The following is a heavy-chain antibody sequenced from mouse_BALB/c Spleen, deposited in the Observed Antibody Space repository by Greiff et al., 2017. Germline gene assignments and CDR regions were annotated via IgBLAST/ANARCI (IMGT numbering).Heavy chain of an antibody. V-gene: IGHV5-12-2*01. D-gene: IGHD2-10*01. CDR2: ISNGGGST. CDR1: GFTFSSYT. Sequence: EVQRVESGGGLVQPGGSLKLSCAASGFTFSSYTMSWVRQTPEERLEWVVYISNGGGSTYYPDTVKGRFTITRDNTKNTLYLQMSSLTSEDTAMYYCARSATYYGNYDAMDYWGQGTTVTVSS. CDR3: ARSATYYGNYDAMDY. J-gene: IGHJ4*01.